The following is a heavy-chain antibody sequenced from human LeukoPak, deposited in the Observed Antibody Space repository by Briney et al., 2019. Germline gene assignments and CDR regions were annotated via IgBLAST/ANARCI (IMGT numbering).Heavy chain of an antibody. J-gene: IGHJ4*02. CDR2: ISYSGST. D-gene: IGHD1-1*01. CDR1: GVSVSSGTYY. V-gene: IGHV4-61*01. Sequence: PSETLSLTCTVSGVSVSSGTYYWSWIRQPPGKGLQWIGYISYSGSTNYNPSLKSRVSISVDTSRNQFPLKLSSVTAADTAVYYCTRDSYTVWGDYWGQGTLVTVSS. CDR3: TRDSYTVWGDY.